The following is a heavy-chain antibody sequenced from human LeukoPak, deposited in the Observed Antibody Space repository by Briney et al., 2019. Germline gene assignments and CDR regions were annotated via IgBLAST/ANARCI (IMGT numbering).Heavy chain of an antibody. CDR3: AREKGILELIY. CDR1: GFTVGDNY. V-gene: IGHV3-66*01. J-gene: IGHJ4*02. D-gene: IGHD3-10*01. CDR2: IYSGSNT. Sequence: GGSLRLSCAASGFTVGDNYMSWVRQAPGKGLEWVSVIYSGSNTYYADSVKGRFTISRDNSKNTLYLQMNSLRAEDTAVYYCAREKGILELIYWGQGTLVTVSS.